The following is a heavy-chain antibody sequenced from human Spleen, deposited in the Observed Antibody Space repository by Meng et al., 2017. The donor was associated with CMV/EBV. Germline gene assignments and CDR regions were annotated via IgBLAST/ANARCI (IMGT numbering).Heavy chain of an antibody. V-gene: IGHV1-69*05. CDR1: GYTFISYG. D-gene: IGHD3-22*01. J-gene: IGHJ4*02. Sequence: SVKVSCKASGYTFISYGLSWVRQAPGQGLEWMGGIIPIFGTANYAQKFQGRVRITTDESTSTAYMELSSLRSEDTAVYYCARVGSSGYYHGGFFDYWGQGTLVTVSS. CDR2: IIPIFGTA. CDR3: ARVGSSGYYHGGFFDY.